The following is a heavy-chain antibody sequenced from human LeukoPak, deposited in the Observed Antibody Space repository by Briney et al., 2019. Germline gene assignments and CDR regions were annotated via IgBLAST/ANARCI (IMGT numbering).Heavy chain of an antibody. CDR1: GGSLSSYY. J-gene: IGHJ5*02. D-gene: IGHD6-19*01. Sequence: PSETLSLTCTVSGGSLSSYYWSWIRQPPGKGLEWIGYTYYSGSSHYNPSLKSRVTISLDTSKNLFSLRLNSMTAADTAVYYCARERVVSVAGTQARWFDPWGQGTLVTVSS. V-gene: IGHV4-59*01. CDR3: ARERVVSVAGTQARWFDP. CDR2: TYYSGSS.